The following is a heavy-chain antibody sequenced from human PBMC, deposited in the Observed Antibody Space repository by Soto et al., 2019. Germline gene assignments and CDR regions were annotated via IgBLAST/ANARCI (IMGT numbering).Heavy chain of an antibody. CDR1: GASISTNNYF. V-gene: IGHV4-39*01. D-gene: IGHD2-2*01. CDR3: ARLSPFHCTSTACYQFYYMDV. J-gene: IGHJ6*03. CDR2: IYYSGST. Sequence: QLQLQESGPGLVKPSETLSLTCTVSGASISTNNYFWGWIRQPPGKGLEWIGSIYYSGSTYYNPSLRSRVTISVDTSKNQFSLKLSSVTAADTAVYYCARLSPFHCTSTACYQFYYMDVWGKGTTVTVSS.